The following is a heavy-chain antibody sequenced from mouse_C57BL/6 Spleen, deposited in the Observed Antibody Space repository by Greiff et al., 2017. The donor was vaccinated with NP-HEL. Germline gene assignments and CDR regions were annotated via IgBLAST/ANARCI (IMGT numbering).Heavy chain of an antibody. J-gene: IGHJ2*01. Sequence: QVQLQQPGAELVKPGASVKLSCKASGYTFTSYWMHWVKQRPGRGLEWIGRIDPNSGGTKYNEQFKSKATLTVDKPSSTSYLQLCSLTSEDSAVDYCAREFTPVVATNDYWGQGTTLTVSS. CDR2: IDPNSGGT. CDR1: GYTFTSYW. D-gene: IGHD1-1*01. V-gene: IGHV1-72*01. CDR3: AREFTPVVATNDY.